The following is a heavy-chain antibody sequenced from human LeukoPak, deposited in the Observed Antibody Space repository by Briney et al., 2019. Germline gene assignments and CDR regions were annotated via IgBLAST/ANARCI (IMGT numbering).Heavy chain of an antibody. CDR3: ASSANYLDY. Sequence: SETLSLTCAVYGGSFSGYYWSWIRQPPGKGLEWIGEINHSGSTNYNPSLKSRVTISVDTSKKQFSLKLSSVTAADTAVYYCASSANYLDYWGQGTLLTVSS. V-gene: IGHV4-34*01. CDR2: INHSGST. J-gene: IGHJ4*02. CDR1: GGSFSGYY. D-gene: IGHD5-24*01.